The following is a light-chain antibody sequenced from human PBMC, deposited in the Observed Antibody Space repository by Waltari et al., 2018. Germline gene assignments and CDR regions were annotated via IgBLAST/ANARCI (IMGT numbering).Light chain of an antibody. J-gene: IGKJ5*01. CDR2: GSF. CDR1: QSISSW. CDR3: QQSSSSPIT. V-gene: IGKV1-39*01. Sequence: DIQMTQSPSTLSASVGDRVTITCRASQSISSWLAWYQQKPGKAPKLLIYGSFILQSGVPSRFSGSGSGTDFTLTISSLQPEDFATYYCQQSSSSPITFGQGTRLEIK.